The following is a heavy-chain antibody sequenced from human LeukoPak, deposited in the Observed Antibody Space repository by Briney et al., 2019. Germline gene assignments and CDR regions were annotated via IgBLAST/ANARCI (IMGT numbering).Heavy chain of an antibody. J-gene: IGHJ4*02. Sequence: PGRSLRLSCAASGFTFSSYAMTWVRQAPGMGREGFSVTSGSGGRTYYADSVKGRFNISRDNSKNTLYLQMNRLRAEDTAVYYCAKDQRRGYCNSASCYIDFWGQGTLVTVSS. D-gene: IGHD2-2*02. V-gene: IGHV3-23*01. CDR2: TSGSGGRT. CDR3: AKDQRRGYCNSASCYIDF. CDR1: GFTFSSYA.